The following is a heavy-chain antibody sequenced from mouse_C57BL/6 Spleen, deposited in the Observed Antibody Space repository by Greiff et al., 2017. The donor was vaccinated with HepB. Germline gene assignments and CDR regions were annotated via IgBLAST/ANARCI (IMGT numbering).Heavy chain of an antibody. J-gene: IGHJ2*01. CDR3: ARRKLGPFDY. CDR1: GYAFTNYL. Sequence: QVQLKQSGAELVRPGTSVKVSCKASGYAFTNYLIEWVKQRPGQGLEWIGVINPGSGGTNYNEKFKGKATLTADKSSSTAYMQLSSLTSEDSAVYFCARRKLGPFDYWGQGTTLTVSS. D-gene: IGHD4-1*01. V-gene: IGHV1-54*01. CDR2: INPGSGGT.